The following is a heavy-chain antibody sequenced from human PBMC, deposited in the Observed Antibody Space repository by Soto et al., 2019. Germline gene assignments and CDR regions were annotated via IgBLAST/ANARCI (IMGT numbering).Heavy chain of an antibody. Sequence: QVQLQESGPGLVKPSETLSLTCTVSGGSISSFYWSWIRQPAGKGLEWIGRIYTSGSTNYNPSLKSRVTMSVDTSKNQFSLKLSSVTAADTAVYYCARGGSYSSSWWGWFDPWGQGTLVTVSS. V-gene: IGHV4-4*07. CDR2: IYTSGST. D-gene: IGHD6-13*01. CDR1: GGSISSFY. J-gene: IGHJ5*02. CDR3: ARGGSYSSSWWGWFDP.